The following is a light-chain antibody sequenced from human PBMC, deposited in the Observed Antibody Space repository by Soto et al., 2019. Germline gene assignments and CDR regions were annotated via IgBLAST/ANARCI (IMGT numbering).Light chain of an antibody. CDR3: QKYNSAPHT. Sequence: DIQMTQSPSSLSASVGDRVTITCRASQGISNYLAWYQQKPGKVPKLLIYAASTLQSGLPSRFSRSGSGTYFNLTISRLQPEDVATYYCQKYNSAPHTFGQGTKLEI. V-gene: IGKV1-27*01. CDR2: AAS. J-gene: IGKJ2*01. CDR1: QGISNY.